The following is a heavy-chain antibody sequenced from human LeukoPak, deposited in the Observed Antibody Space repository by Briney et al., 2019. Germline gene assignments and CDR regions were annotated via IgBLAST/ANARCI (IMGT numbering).Heavy chain of an antibody. D-gene: IGHD3-10*01. CDR1: GFSFTNTW. Sequence: PGGSLRLSCEASGFSFTNTWMSWVRQAPGKGPEWVGRVKSKADDGTTDYAAPVQGRFTISRDDSKNTLSLQMNSLKTEDTAVYYCATEGGSGSYYGDDAFDMWGQGTMVTVSS. CDR2: VKSKADDGTT. V-gene: IGHV3-15*01. CDR3: ATEGGSGSYYGDDAFDM. J-gene: IGHJ3*02.